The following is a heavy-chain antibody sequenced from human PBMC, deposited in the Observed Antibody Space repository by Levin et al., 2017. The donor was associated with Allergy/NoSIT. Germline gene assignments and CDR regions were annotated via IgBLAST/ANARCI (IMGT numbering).Heavy chain of an antibody. Sequence: PGGSLRLSCAVSGFTFSTYAMSWVRQAPGKGLEWVSGISGSGGSTYYADSVKGRFTISRDNSKITLYLQMNSLRAEDTAVYYCARGPYNWNNGHYYYYGLDVWGQGTTVTVSS. CDR3: ARGPYNWNNGHYYYYGLDV. CDR2: ISGSGGST. J-gene: IGHJ6*02. CDR1: GFTFSTYA. V-gene: IGHV3-23*01. D-gene: IGHD1/OR15-1a*01.